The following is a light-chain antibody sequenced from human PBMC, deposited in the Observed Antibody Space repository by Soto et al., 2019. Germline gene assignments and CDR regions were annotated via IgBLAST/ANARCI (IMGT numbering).Light chain of an antibody. CDR2: GAS. Sequence: EIVLTQSPGTLSLSPGESATLSCRASESVSSNYLAWYQQKPGQAPRLLIYGASSRATGIPNRFSGSGSGTDFTLTISSLEPEDFAVYYCQQSYSTPPMYTFGQGTKLEIK. V-gene: IGKV3-20*01. J-gene: IGKJ2*01. CDR3: QQSYSTPPMYT. CDR1: ESVSSNY.